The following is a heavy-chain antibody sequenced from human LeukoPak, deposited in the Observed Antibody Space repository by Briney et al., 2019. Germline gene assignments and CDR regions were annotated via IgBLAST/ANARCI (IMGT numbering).Heavy chain of an antibody. Sequence: GGSLRLSCAASGFTVSSNYMNWVRQAPGKGLEWVSMIYPNGNTFYTDSVKGRFTISRDNSKNTLYLQMNSLRAGDTAVYYCARERVENWFDPWGQGTLVTVSS. V-gene: IGHV3-66*01. CDR3: ARERVENWFDP. CDR1: GFTVSSNY. CDR2: IYPNGNT. D-gene: IGHD3-3*01. J-gene: IGHJ5*02.